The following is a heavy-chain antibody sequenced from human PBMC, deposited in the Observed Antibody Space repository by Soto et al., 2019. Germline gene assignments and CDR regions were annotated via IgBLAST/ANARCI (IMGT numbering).Heavy chain of an antibody. CDR3: ARDLMYTSSTDRWFDP. Sequence: QVQLVQSGVEVKKPGASVKVSCKTSGYSFANYGINWVRQAPGQGLEWMGWINTDTGNTVYAQTFQCRVTMTTDTSTSTVFMDLRSLRTDETAVYYCARDLMYTSSTDRWFDPWGQGTLVTVSS. CDR1: GYSFANYG. V-gene: IGHV1-18*01. D-gene: IGHD6-6*01. CDR2: INTDTGNT. J-gene: IGHJ5*02.